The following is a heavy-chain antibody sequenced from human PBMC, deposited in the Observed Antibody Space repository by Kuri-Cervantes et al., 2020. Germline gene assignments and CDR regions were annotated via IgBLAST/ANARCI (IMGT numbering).Heavy chain of an antibody. CDR1: GFSLSNARMG. CDR2: IYWDDDK. V-gene: IGHV2-5*02. Sequence: SGPTLVKPTETLTLTCTVSGFSLSNARMGVSWIRQPPGKALEWLALIYWDDDKRYSPSLKSRLTITKDTSKNQVVLTMTNMDPVDTATYYCAHRRRDLDFDYWGQGTLVTVSS. CDR3: AHRRRDLDFDY. D-gene: IGHD3/OR15-3a*01. J-gene: IGHJ4*02.